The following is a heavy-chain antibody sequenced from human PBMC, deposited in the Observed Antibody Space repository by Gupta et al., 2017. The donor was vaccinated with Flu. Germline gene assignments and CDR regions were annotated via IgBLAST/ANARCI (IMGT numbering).Heavy chain of an antibody. Sequence: YYWSWIRQPPGKGLEWIGEINHSGSTNYNPALKRRVTISVDTSKNQFSLKLSSVTAAETAVYYCARGDPRMTTVVRGGDYGGQGTLVTVSS. CDR2: INHSGST. CDR1: YY. J-gene: IGHJ4*02. V-gene: IGHV4-34*01. CDR3: ARGDPRMTTVVRGGDY. D-gene: IGHD4-17*01.